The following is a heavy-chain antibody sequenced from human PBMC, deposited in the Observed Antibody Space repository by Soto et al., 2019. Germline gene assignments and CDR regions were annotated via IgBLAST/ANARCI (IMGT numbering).Heavy chain of an antibody. Sequence: SETLSLTCAVYGGSFSGYYWSWIRQPPGKGLEWIGEINHSGSTNYKPSLKSRVTISVDTSKNQFSLKLSSVTAADTAVYYCARGPRGCTNGVCYTGSYHYYGMDVWGQGTTVTVSS. D-gene: IGHD2-8*01. J-gene: IGHJ6*02. CDR2: INHSGST. CDR1: GGSFSGYY. V-gene: IGHV4-34*01. CDR3: ARGPRGCTNGVCYTGSYHYYGMDV.